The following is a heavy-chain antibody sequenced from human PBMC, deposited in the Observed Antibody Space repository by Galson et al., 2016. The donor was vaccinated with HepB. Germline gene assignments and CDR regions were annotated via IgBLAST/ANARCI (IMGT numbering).Heavy chain of an antibody. Sequence: SLRLSCAASGVIFSDFGFHWARQAPGKGLEWVAVISDDGSHKWFGDSVTGRFTVSRDNSKNTLYLQMSSLRPEDTAVYYCAKSSRRGYEWNYAFDYFDSWGQGALVTVSS. J-gene: IGHJ4*02. D-gene: IGHD3-3*01. V-gene: IGHV3-30*18. CDR2: ISDDGSHK. CDR3: AKSSRRGYEWNYAFDYFDS. CDR1: GVIFSDFG.